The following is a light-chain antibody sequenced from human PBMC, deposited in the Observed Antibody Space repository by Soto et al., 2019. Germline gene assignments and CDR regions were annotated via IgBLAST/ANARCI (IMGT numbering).Light chain of an antibody. J-gene: IGKJ1*01. CDR3: QQYNSYSGT. Sequence: DIQMTQSASALSGSVGDRVTITCRASQTTSSWLAWYQQKPGKAPKLLIYKASTLKSGVPSRFSGSGSGTEFTLTISSLQPDDFATYYCQQYNSYSGTFGQGTKVDIK. CDR1: QTTSSW. V-gene: IGKV1-5*03. CDR2: KAS.